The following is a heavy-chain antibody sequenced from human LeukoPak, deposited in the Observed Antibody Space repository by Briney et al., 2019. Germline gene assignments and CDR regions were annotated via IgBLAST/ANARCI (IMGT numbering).Heavy chain of an antibody. CDR3: ARLNDSSAFLAFDI. V-gene: IGHV4-39*07. CDR1: GDSISLSFYY. J-gene: IGHJ3*02. CDR2: VYYSGTT. D-gene: IGHD3-22*01. Sequence: SETLSLTCSVSGDSISLSFYYWGWIRQPPGKALEWIGSVYYSGTTSYNPSLKSRVTISVDMSKNHFSLRLRSVTAEDTAVYYCARLNDSSAFLAFDIWGQGTMVTVSS.